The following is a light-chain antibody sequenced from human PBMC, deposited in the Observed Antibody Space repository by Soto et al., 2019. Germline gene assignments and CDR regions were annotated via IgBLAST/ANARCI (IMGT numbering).Light chain of an antibody. CDR2: AAS. CDR3: QQANSFPIT. CDR1: QGISSW. J-gene: IGKJ5*01. V-gene: IGKV1-12*01. Sequence: EILMTQSPSTLSESVVQRVTMTCRASQGISSWLAWYQQKPGKAPKLLIYAASSLQSGVPSRFSGSGSGTDFTLTISSLQPEDFATYYCQQANSFPITFGQGTRLEI.